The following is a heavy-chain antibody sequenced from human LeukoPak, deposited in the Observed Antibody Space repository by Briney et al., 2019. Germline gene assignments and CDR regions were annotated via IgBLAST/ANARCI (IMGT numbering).Heavy chain of an antibody. J-gene: IGHJ3*02. CDR2: ISSNGGST. Sequence: PGGSLRLSCAASGFTFSSYAMHWVRQAPGKGLEYVSAISSNGGSTYYANSVKGRFTISRDNSKNTLYLQMGSLRVEDMAVYYCARDLAYYDSSGYGAFDIWGQGTMVTVSS. D-gene: IGHD3-22*01. V-gene: IGHV3-64*01. CDR1: GFTFSSYA. CDR3: ARDLAYYDSSGYGAFDI.